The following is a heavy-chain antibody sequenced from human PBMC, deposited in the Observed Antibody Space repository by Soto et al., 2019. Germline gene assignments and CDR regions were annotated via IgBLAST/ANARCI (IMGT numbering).Heavy chain of an antibody. CDR1: GFTFSSYA. J-gene: IGHJ4*02. Sequence: QVQLVESGGGVVQPGRSLRLSCAASGFTFSSYAMHWVRQGPGKGLEWVAVISYDGSNKYYADSVKGRFTISRDNSKNTLYLQMNSLRAEDTAVYYCARDNVDTAMGDYWGQGTLVTVSS. CDR3: ARDNVDTAMGDY. D-gene: IGHD5-18*01. V-gene: IGHV3-30-3*01. CDR2: ISYDGSNK.